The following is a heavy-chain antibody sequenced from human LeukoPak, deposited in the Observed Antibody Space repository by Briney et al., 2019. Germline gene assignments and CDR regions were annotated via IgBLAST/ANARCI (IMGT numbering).Heavy chain of an antibody. CDR2: INTDGSST. CDR3: ARGSLYYDRFYFYY. J-gene: IGHJ4*02. V-gene: IGHV3-74*01. D-gene: IGHD3-22*01. Sequence: GGSLRLSCAASGFTFSSYAMHWVRQAPGKGLVWVSRINTDGSSTSYADSVKGRFTISRDNAKNTLYLQMNSLRAEDTAVYYCARGSLYYDRFYFYYLGQGTLVTGSS. CDR1: GFTFSSYA.